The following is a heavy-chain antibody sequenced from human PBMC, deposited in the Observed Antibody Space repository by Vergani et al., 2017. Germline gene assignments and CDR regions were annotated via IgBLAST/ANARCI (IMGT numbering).Heavy chain of an antibody. V-gene: IGHV3-23*01. CDR2: ISGSGGST. CDR1: GFTFSSYA. Sequence: EVQLLESGGGLVQPGGSLRLSCAASGFTFSSYAMSWVRQAPGKGLEWVSAISGSGGSTYYADSVKGRFTISRDNSKNTLYLQMNSLRAEDTAVYYCAKDRGSDYDFWSDTGDYYYMDVWGKGTTVTVSS. J-gene: IGHJ6*03. D-gene: IGHD3-3*01. CDR3: AKDRGSDYDFWSDTGDYYYMDV.